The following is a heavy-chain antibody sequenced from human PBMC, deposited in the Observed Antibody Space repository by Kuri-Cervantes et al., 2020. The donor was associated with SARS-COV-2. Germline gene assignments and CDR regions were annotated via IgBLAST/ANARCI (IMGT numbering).Heavy chain of an antibody. Sequence: SETLSLTCAVYGGSFSGYYWSWIRQPPGKGLEWIGEINHSGSTNYNPSLKSRVTISVDTSKNQFSLKLSSVTAADTAVYYCARRGEDGYNYHWYFDLWGRGTLVTVSS. J-gene: IGHJ2*01. V-gene: IGHV4-34*01. D-gene: IGHD5-24*01. CDR1: GGSFSGYY. CDR2: INHSGST. CDR3: ARRGEDGYNYHWYFDL.